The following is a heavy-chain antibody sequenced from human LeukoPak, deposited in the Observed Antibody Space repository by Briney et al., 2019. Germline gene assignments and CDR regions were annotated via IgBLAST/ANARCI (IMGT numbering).Heavy chain of an antibody. V-gene: IGHV1-2*02. Sequence: ASVKVSCKASGYTFTGYYMHWVRQAPGQGLEWMGWINPNSGGTKYAQKFQGRVTMTRDTSISTAYMELSRPRSDDTAVYYCARAVLGYCSGGSCYFYYWGQGTLVTVSS. CDR1: GYTFTGYY. CDR2: INPNSGGT. CDR3: ARAVLGYCSGGSCYFYY. J-gene: IGHJ4*02. D-gene: IGHD2-15*01.